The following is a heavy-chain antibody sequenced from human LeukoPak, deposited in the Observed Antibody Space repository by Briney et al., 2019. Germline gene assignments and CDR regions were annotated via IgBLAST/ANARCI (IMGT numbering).Heavy chain of an antibody. V-gene: IGHV3-23*01. CDR2: ISGSGGST. Sequence: GGFLRLSCAASGFTFSSYAMSWVRQAPGKGLEWVSAISGSGGSTYYADSVKGRFTISRDNSKNTLYLQMNSLRAEDTAVYYCAKVGYDSSGYSYTDYWGQGTLVTVSS. J-gene: IGHJ4*02. CDR1: GFTFSSYA. CDR3: AKVGYDSSGYSYTDY. D-gene: IGHD3-22*01.